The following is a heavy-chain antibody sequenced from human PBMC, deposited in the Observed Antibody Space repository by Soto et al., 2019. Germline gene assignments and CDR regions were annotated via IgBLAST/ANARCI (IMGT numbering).Heavy chain of an antibody. CDR1: GFPFSNYG. CDR2: TSYDGKSS. J-gene: IGHJ6*02. D-gene: IGHD3-10*01. CDR3: ARGGGPDGSSYSYAVEV. V-gene: IGHV3-30*03. Sequence: QVQLVESGGGVVQPGRSLRLSCAASGFPFSNYGMHWVRLAPGKGREWVAVTSYDGKSSYYADSVKGRFTISRDNSQTTLYLQMNSLRAEDTARYFCARGGGPDGSSYSYAVEVWGQGTTVTVSS.